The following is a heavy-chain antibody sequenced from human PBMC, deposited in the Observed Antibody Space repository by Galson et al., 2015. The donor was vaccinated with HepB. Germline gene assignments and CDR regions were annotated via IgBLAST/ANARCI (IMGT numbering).Heavy chain of an antibody. CDR1: GYTFSSYA. V-gene: IGHV7-4-1*02. D-gene: IGHD5-12*01. CDR2: INTHTGNP. Sequence: SVKVSCKASGYTFSSYAINWVRQAPGQGLEWMGWINTHTGNPTYAQGFTGRFVFSLDTSFSTAYLQMSSLRAEDTALYYCARDGLVMDVWGQGTTVTVSS. J-gene: IGHJ6*02. CDR3: ARDGLVMDV.